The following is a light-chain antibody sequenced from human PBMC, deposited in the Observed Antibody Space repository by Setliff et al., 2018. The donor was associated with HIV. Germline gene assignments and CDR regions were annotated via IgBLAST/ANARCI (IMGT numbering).Light chain of an antibody. J-gene: IGLJ1*01. V-gene: IGLV2-8*01. CDR3: SSFAGSVYV. CDR2: DVN. CDR1: SSDVGGYNY. Sequence: QSALTQPPSASGSPGQSVTISCTGTSSDVGGYNYLSWYQQHPGKAPKLMIYDVNKLPSGVPDRFSGSKSGNTASLTVSGLQAADEADYYCSSFAGSVYVFGTGTKVTVL.